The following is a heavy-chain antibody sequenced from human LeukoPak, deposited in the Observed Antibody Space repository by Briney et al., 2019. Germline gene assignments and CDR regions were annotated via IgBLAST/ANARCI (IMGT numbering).Heavy chain of an antibody. CDR3: ARDYYDSSGYSLSFFDY. Sequence: KTGGSLRLSCAASGFTFSTYSMNWVRQAPGKGLEWVSSISSSGSYMYYADSVKGRFTISRDNAKNSLYLQMNSLRAEDTAVYYCARDYYDSSGYSLSFFDYWGQGTLVTVSS. J-gene: IGHJ4*02. CDR2: ISSSGSYM. D-gene: IGHD3-22*01. CDR1: GFTFSTYS. V-gene: IGHV3-21*01.